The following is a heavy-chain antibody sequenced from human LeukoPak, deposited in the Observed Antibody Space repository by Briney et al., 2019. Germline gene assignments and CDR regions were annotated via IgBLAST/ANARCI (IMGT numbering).Heavy chain of an antibody. CDR2: INPNSGGT. Sequence: ASVKVPCKASGYTFTGYYMHWVRQAPGQGLEWMGWINPNSGGTNYAQKFQGRVTMTRDTSISTAYMELSSLRSEDTAVYYCARGAAVVEMATISAFDIWGQGTMVTVSS. J-gene: IGHJ3*02. D-gene: IGHD5-24*01. CDR3: ARGAAVVEMATISAFDI. CDR1: GYTFTGYY. V-gene: IGHV1-2*02.